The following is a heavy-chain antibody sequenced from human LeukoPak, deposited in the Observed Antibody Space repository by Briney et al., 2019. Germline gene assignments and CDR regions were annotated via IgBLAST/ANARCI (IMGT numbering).Heavy chain of an antibody. CDR1: GFTFSTYA. CDR2: ISGSGGST. Sequence: AGGSLRLSCAASGFTFSTYAMTWVRQAPGKGLEWVSVISGSGGSTYYADSVKGRFTLSRDNSKNTLYLQMNSLRAEDTAVYYCAKSIGGVVVVAADYWGQGTLVTVFS. CDR3: AKSIGGVVVVAADY. D-gene: IGHD2-15*01. V-gene: IGHV3-23*01. J-gene: IGHJ4*02.